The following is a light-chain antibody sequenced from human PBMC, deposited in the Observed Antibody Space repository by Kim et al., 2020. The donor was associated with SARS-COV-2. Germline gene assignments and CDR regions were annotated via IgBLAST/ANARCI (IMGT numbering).Light chain of an antibody. CDR1: QSISNN. CDR3: HQYNALPPGDT. J-gene: IGKJ2*01. CDR2: GAS. Sequence: EIVMTQSPATLSVSPGERATLSCRASQSISNNLAWYQHKPGQAPRLLIYGASTRATGIPARFSGSGSGTDFTLTVSSLQSEDFAVYYCHQYNALPPGDTFGQGTKLEI. V-gene: IGKV3-15*01.